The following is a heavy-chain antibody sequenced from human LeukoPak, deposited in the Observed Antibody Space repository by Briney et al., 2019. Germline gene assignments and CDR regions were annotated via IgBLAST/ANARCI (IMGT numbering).Heavy chain of an antibody. Sequence: KSSETLSLTCTVSGGSIRGNYWTWIRQSAGKGLEWIGRIYTNGITNYNPSLKSRLTMSIDTSKNQFSLKLSSVTAADTAVYYCARDPLLGYCSSTSCRPLIFDYWGQGTLVTVSS. D-gene: IGHD2-2*01. CDR3: ARDPLLGYCSSTSCRPLIFDY. J-gene: IGHJ4*02. CDR2: IYTNGIT. V-gene: IGHV4-4*07. CDR1: GGSIRGNY.